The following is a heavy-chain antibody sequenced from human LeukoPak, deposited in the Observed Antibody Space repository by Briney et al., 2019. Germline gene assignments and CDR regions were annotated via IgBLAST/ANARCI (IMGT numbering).Heavy chain of an antibody. Sequence: SETLSLICTVSGGSISSGDYYWSWIRQPPGKGLEWIGYIYYSGSTYYNPSLKSRVTISVDTSKNQFSLKLSSVTAADTAVYYCARESPMYYDILTGSWFDPWGQGTLVTVSS. CDR2: IYYSGST. D-gene: IGHD3-9*01. V-gene: IGHV4-30-4*08. CDR3: ARESPMYYDILTGSWFDP. J-gene: IGHJ5*02. CDR1: GGSISSGDYY.